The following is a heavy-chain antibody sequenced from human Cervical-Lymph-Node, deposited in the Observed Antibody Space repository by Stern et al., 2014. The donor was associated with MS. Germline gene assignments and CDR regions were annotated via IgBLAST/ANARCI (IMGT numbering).Heavy chain of an antibody. V-gene: IGHV3-9*01. CDR2: IGWNSATK. CDR1: QITFDDYG. CDR3: AKSYSSSWSGWIDS. J-gene: IGHJ5*01. Sequence: EVQLVQSGGGLVQPCRSLRLSCSASQITFDDYGFHWVRQVPGQGLEWGAGIGWNSATKVYADSVKGRFTISRDNARDSLYLQMNNLTPDDTALYYCAKSYSSSWSGWIDSWGQGILVTVSS. D-gene: IGHD6-13*01.